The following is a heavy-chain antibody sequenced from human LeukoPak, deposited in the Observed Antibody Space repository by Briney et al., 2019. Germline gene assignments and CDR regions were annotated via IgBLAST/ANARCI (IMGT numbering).Heavy chain of an antibody. CDR3: ARRRVGAISSYNWFDP. D-gene: IGHD1-26*01. V-gene: IGHV4-59*08. CDR1: GGSITSYY. J-gene: IGHJ5*02. CDR2: VSHSGST. Sequence: SETLSLTCTVSGGSITSYYWSWIRQPPGKGLEWIGFVSHSGSTNYNPSLKSRVTISVDTSKNQFSLKLNSVTAADTAVYYCARRRVGAISSYNWFDPWGQGTLVTVSS.